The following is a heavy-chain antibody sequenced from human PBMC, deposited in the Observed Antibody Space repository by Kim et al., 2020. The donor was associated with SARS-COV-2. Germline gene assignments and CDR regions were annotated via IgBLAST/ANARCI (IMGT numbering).Heavy chain of an antibody. Sequence: GGSLRLSCAASGFTFSSYGMHWVRQAPGKGLEWVAVISYVGSNKYYADSVKGRFTISRDNSKNTLYLQMNSLRAEDTAVYYCAKSPGLDVWGQGTTVTVS. CDR3: AKSPGLDV. J-gene: IGHJ6*02. CDR2: ISYVGSNK. CDR1: GFTFSSYG. D-gene: IGHD7-27*01. V-gene: IGHV3-30*18.